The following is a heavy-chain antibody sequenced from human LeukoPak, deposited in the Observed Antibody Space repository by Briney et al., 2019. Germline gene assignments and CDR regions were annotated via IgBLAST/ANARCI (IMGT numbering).Heavy chain of an antibody. D-gene: IGHD2-2*01. CDR3: ARPPPSSKAYMDV. V-gene: IGHV1-2*02. CDR2: INPNSGGT. Sequence: ASVKVSCKASGYTFTGYYMHWVRQAPGQGLEWMGWINPNSGGTNYAQKFQGRVTMTRDTSISTAYMELSRLRSDDTAVYYCARPPPSSKAYMDVWGKGTTVTVSS. J-gene: IGHJ6*03. CDR1: GYTFTGYY.